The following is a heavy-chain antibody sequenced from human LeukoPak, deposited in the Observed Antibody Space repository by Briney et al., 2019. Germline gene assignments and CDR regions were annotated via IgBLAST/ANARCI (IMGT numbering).Heavy chain of an antibody. CDR3: ARATITVTTFNS. CDR2: IYTSGST. V-gene: IGHV4-59*10. D-gene: IGHD4-17*01. J-gene: IGHJ5*01. Sequence: PSETLSLTCAVYGGSFSGYYWSWIRQPAGKGLEWIGRIYTSGSTKYNPSLKSRVTISIDTSKNQFALKLNSVTAADTAVYYCARATITVTTFNSWGQGTLVTVSS. CDR1: GGSFSGYY.